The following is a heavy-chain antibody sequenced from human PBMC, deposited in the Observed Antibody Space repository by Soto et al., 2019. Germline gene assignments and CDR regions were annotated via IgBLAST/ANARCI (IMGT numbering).Heavy chain of an antibody. CDR3: VREAYIGYGHAIDH. Sequence: SETLCITCAFSVVTISTYYWSWIRQPPGKGLEWIGYNYHSGTTNYNPSLKSRVTISVDTSKNQFSLRLTSVTAADTAIYYCVREAYIGYGHAIDHWGQGTMVTVSS. CDR2: NYHSGTT. CDR1: VVTISTYY. D-gene: IGHD5-12*01. J-gene: IGHJ4*02. V-gene: IGHV4-59*01.